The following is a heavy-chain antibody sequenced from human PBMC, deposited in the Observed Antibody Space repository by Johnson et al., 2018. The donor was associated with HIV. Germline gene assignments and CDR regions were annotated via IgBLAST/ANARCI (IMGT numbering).Heavy chain of an antibody. J-gene: IGHJ3*02. V-gene: IGHV3-9*01. CDR2: ISWNSGSI. CDR1: GFTFDDYA. CDR3: ARDRGWELLLGAFDI. D-gene: IGHD1-26*01. Sequence: VQLVESGGGLVQPGRSLRLSCAASGFTFDDYAMHWVRQTPGKGLEWVSGISWNSGSIGYADSVKGRFTISRDNAKNSLYLQMNSLRVEDTAVYYCARDRGWELLLGAFDIWGQGTMVTVSS.